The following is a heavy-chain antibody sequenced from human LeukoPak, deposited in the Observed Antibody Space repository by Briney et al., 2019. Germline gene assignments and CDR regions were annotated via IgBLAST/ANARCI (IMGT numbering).Heavy chain of an antibody. CDR1: GFTFSSYA. CDR3: ARDGTMVRGVSFDY. D-gene: IGHD3-10*01. J-gene: IGHJ4*02. CDR2: ISGSGGST. Sequence: GGSLRLSCAASGFTFSSYAMSWVRQAPGKGLEWVSAISGSGGSTYYADSVKGRFTISRDNSKNTLYLQMGSLRAEDTAVYYCARDGTMVRGVSFDYWGQGTLATVSS. V-gene: IGHV3-23*01.